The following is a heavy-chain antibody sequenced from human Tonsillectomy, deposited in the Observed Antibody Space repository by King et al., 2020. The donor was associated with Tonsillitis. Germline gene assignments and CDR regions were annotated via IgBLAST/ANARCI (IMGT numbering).Heavy chain of an antibody. CDR1: GFTFSSYD. V-gene: IGHV3-13*01. CDR3: ARDQGRGYYGSGSYYSSLGTDV. J-gene: IGHJ6*02. Sequence: QLVQSGGGLVQPGGSLRLSCAASGFTFSSYDMHWVRQATGKGLEWVSAIGTAGDTYYPGSVKGRFTISRENAKNSLYLQMNSLRAGDTAVYYCARDQGRGYYGSGSYYSSLGTDVWGQGTTVTVSS. CDR2: IGTAGDT. D-gene: IGHD3-10*01.